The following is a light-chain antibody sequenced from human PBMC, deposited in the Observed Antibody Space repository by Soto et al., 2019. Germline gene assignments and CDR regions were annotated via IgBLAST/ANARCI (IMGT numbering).Light chain of an antibody. CDR3: QQRSDWPST. CDR1: QSVSSY. V-gene: IGKV3-11*01. CDR2: DAS. Sequence: EIVLTQSPATLSLSPGERATLSCRASQSVSSYLAWYQQKPGQAPRLLIYDASNRATGIPARFSGSGSGTDFTLTISSLKRVDFAVYYCQQRSDWPSTFGGGTKVQIK. J-gene: IGKJ4*01.